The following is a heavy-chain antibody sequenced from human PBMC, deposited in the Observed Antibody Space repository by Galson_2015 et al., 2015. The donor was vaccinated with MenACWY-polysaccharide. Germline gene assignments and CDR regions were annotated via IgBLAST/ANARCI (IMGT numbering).Heavy chain of an antibody. V-gene: IGHV3-23*01. J-gene: IGHJ4*02. CDR3: AKSGGDGVTVFATVPTAPES. D-gene: IGHD2-21*01. CDR2: ISGSGNSA. CDR1: RFTFRSYP. Sequence: ASRFTFRSYPMNWVRQTPGKGLEWVSGISGSGNSAFYADSVRGRFTISRDNSKNTLYLQMNSLRADDTALYYCAKSGGDGVTVFATVPTAPESWGQGTLVTVSS.